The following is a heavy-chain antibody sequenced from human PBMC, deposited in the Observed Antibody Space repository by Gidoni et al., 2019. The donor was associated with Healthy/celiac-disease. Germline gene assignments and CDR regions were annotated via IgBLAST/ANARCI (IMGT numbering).Heavy chain of an antibody. CDR1: GFLCCADA. D-gene: IGHD3-22*01. V-gene: IGHV3-23*01. CDR3: AKDYDSSGYYTILFDY. CDR2: ISGSGCRT. J-gene: IGHJ4*02. Sequence: EVQLLESGGGLVQPGGSLRLSWSASGFLCCADAMSWVRQAPGKGLEGVSAISGSGCRTYYADSVKGRFTISRDNSKNTLYLQMNSLRAEDTAVYYCAKDYDSSGYYTILFDYWGQGTLVTVSS.